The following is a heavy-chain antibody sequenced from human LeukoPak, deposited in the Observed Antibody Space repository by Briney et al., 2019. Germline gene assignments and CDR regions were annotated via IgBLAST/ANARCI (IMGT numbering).Heavy chain of an antibody. D-gene: IGHD3-10*01. V-gene: IGHV3-23*01. Sequence: RRSLRLSCAASGFTSTNYAMSWVRQAPGKGLEWVSTISGSGSSTYYADSVKGRFTISRDNPKNTLYLQMDSLRAEDTAIYYCAKVPYSDYGSGRPPFMDVWGQGTTVAVSS. CDR3: AKVPYSDYGSGRPPFMDV. J-gene: IGHJ6*02. CDR1: GFTSTNYA. CDR2: ISGSGSST.